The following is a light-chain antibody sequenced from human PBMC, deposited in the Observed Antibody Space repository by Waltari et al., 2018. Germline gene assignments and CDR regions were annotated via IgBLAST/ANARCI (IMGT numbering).Light chain of an antibody. J-gene: IGKJ4*01. V-gene: IGKV3-20*01. CDR2: GSS. Sequence: EIVLTQSPGTLSLSPGDRATLSCRASQGVSGDFLAWFQQKPGQAPRLLISGSSSRATGIPDRFSGSGSGTDFTLTISRLEPEDFAVYYCQQYGYSRSTFGGGTKVEIK. CDR3: QQYGYSRST. CDR1: QGVSGDF.